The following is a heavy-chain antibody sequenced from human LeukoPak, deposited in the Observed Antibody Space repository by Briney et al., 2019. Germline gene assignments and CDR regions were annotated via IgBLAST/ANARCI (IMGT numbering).Heavy chain of an antibody. D-gene: IGHD6-19*01. CDR3: ARECEAGRRGEAYFDY. J-gene: IGHJ4*02. CDR2: IYHSGST. CDR1: GYSISSGYY. V-gene: IGHV4-38-2*02. Sequence: SETLSLTCTVSGYSISSGYYWGWIRQPPGKGLEWIGSIYHSGSTYYNPSLKSRVTISVDTSKNQFSLKLSSVTAADTAVYYCARECEAGRRGEAYFDYWGQGTLVTVSS.